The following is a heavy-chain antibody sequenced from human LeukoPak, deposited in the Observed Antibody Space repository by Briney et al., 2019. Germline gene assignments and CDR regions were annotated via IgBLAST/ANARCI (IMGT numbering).Heavy chain of an antibody. D-gene: IGHD3-10*01. CDR1: GFSVSNNY. V-gene: IGHV3-53*01. CDR2: LYSGGNT. CDR3: AKESGFGELFPYAFDF. Sequence: GGSLRLFCAASGFSVSNNYMSWVRQAPGKGLEWVSVLYSGGNTDYVDSVKGRFAISRDYSTNTVFLQMNSLRAEDTAVYYCAKESGFGELFPYAFDFWGQGTVVTVSS. J-gene: IGHJ3*01.